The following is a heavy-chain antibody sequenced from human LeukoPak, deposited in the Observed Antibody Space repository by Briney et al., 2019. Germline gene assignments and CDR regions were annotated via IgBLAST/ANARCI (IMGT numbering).Heavy chain of an antibody. CDR1: GFTFSSYA. J-gene: IGHJ4*02. Sequence: GGSLRLSCAAPGFTFSSYAMSWVRQAPGKGLGWVSAISGSGGSTYYADSVKGRFTISRDNSKNTLYLQMNSLRAEDTAVYYCAKDPFLPYYDFWSGYYPREGTFDYWGQGTLVTVSS. D-gene: IGHD3-3*01. CDR2: ISGSGGST. V-gene: IGHV3-23*01. CDR3: AKDPFLPYYDFWSGYYPREGTFDY.